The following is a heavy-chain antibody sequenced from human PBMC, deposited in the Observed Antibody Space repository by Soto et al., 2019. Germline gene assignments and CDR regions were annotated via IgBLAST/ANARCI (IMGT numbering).Heavy chain of an antibody. J-gene: IGHJ6*02. CDR3: ARSVRSGTYPYYYYAMDV. Sequence: EVQLVESGGGLVQPGGSLRLSCAASGFTFSAYWMHWVRQAPGKVLVWVSRIHSNGNITTYADFVKGRFTISRDNAKNTLYLQMNSLRAEDTAVYYCARSVRSGTYPYYYYAMDVWGQGTTVTVSS. V-gene: IGHV3-74*03. CDR1: GFTFSAYW. D-gene: IGHD3-10*01. CDR2: IHSNGNIT.